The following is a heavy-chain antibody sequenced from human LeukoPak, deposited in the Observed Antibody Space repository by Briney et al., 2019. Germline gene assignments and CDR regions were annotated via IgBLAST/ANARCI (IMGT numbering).Heavy chain of an antibody. Sequence: SETLSLTCAVYGGSFSVYSWSWIRQPPGKGLEWIGKINHSGSTNYNPSLKSRVTISIDTSKSQFSLNLTSVTAADTSMYYCARDSAWLGYFDYWGQGTLVTVSS. CDR1: GGSFSVYS. CDR2: INHSGST. CDR3: ARDSAWLGYFDY. J-gene: IGHJ4*02. D-gene: IGHD5-12*01. V-gene: IGHV4-34*01.